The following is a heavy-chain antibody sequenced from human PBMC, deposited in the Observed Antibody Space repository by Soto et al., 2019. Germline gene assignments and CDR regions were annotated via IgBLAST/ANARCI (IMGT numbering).Heavy chain of an antibody. J-gene: IGHJ3*02. CDR1: GGTFSSYA. V-gene: IGHV1-69*13. CDR3: ARYDVNLYYYDRSGPHAFDI. D-gene: IGHD3-22*01. CDR2: IIPIFGTA. Sequence: SVKVSCKASGGTFSSYAISWVRQAPGQGLEWMGGIIPIFGTANYAQKFQGRVTITADESTSTAYMELSSLRSEDTAVYYCARYDVNLYYYDRSGPHAFDIWGQGTMVTVSS.